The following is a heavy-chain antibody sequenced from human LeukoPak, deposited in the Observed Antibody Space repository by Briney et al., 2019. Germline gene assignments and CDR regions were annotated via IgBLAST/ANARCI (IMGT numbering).Heavy chain of an antibody. Sequence: PSQTLSLTCTVSGGSISSGSYYWSWIRQPAGKGLEWIGRIYTSGSTNYNPSLKSRVTMSVDTSKNQFSLKLSSVTAADTAVYYCARENGYYGSGSYRFYYYYYMDVWGKGTTVTISS. D-gene: IGHD3-10*01. CDR1: GGSISSGSYY. J-gene: IGHJ6*03. CDR2: IYTSGST. CDR3: ARENGYYGSGSYRFYYYYYMDV. V-gene: IGHV4-61*02.